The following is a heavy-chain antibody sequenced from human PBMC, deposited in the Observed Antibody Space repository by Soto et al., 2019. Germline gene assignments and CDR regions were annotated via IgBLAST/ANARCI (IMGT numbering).Heavy chain of an antibody. V-gene: IGHV1-69*04. CDR3: ARDPLATVTNYYFDY. CDR1: GYTFTSYG. CDR2: IIPILGIA. Sequence: SVKVSCKASGYTFTSYGISWVRQAPGQGLEWMGRIIPILGIANYAQKFQGRVTITADKSTSTAYMELSSLRSEDTAVYYCARDPLATVTNYYFDYWGQGTLVTVSS. D-gene: IGHD4-17*01. J-gene: IGHJ4*02.